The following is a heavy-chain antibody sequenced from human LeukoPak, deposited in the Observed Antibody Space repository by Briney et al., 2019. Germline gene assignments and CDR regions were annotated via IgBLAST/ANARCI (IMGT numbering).Heavy chain of an antibody. J-gene: IGHJ4*02. D-gene: IGHD2-21*02. Sequence: PGRSLRLSCAASGFTFSSYGMHWVRQAPGKGLEWVAVIWYDGSNKYYADSVKGRFTISRDNSKNTLYLQMNSLRAEDTAVHYCARDGGDPPFDYWGQGTLVTVSS. CDR2: IWYDGSNK. CDR1: GFTFSSYG. CDR3: ARDGGDPPFDY. V-gene: IGHV3-33*01.